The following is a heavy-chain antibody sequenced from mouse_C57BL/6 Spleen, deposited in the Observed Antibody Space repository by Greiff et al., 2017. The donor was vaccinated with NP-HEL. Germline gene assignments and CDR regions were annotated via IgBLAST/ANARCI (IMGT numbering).Heavy chain of an antibody. CDR1: GYAFSSSW. J-gene: IGHJ2*01. CDR3: ARSIRDYLDY. CDR2: IYPGDGDT. D-gene: IGHD2-12*01. V-gene: IGHV1-82*01. Sequence: VQLQQSGPELVKPGASVKISCKASGYAFSSSWMNWVKQRPGKGLEWIGRIYPGDGDTNYNGKFKGKATLTADKSSSTAYMQLSSLTSEDSAVYFCARSIRDYLDYWGQGTTLTVSS.